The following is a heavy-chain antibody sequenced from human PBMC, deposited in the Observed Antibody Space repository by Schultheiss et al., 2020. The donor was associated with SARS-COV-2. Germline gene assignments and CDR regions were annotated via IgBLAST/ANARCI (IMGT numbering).Heavy chain of an antibody. J-gene: IGHJ4*02. V-gene: IGHV3-73*01. CDR3: TRASLDY. CDR2: IRSKANSYAT. CDR1: GFTFSSYA. Sequence: GGSLRLSCAASGFTFSSYAMHWVRQASGKGLEWVGRIRSKANSYATAYAASVKGRFTISRDDSKNTAYLQMNSLKTEDTAVYYCTRASLDYWGQGTLVTVSS.